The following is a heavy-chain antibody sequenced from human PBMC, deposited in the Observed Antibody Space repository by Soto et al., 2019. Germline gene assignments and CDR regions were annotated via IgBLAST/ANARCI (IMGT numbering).Heavy chain of an antibody. CDR3: ARGGHIVVVTAYYFDY. J-gene: IGHJ4*02. Sequence: GASVKVSCKTSGDTFSNYGISWVRQAPGQGLEWMGVIIPMSDSANYAQKFQDRLTITADGSTSTAYMELSSLRSEDTAVYYCARGGHIVVVTAYYFDYWGQGTLVTVSS. D-gene: IGHD2-21*02. CDR2: IIPMSDSA. V-gene: IGHV1-69*13. CDR1: GDTFSNYG.